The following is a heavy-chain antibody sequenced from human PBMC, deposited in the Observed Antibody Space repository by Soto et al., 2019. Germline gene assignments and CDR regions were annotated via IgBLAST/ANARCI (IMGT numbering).Heavy chain of an antibody. J-gene: IGHJ6*02. CDR1: GFTFSSYG. CDR3: ARDPGEQLGGGYGMDV. V-gene: IGHV3-33*01. CDR2: IWYDGSNK. Sequence: QVQLVESGGGVVQPGRSLRLSCAASGFTFSSYGMHWVRQAPGKGLEWVAVIWYDGSNKYYADSVKGRFTISRDNSKNTLYLQMNSLRAEETAVYYCARDPGEQLGGGYGMDVWGQGTTVTVSS. D-gene: IGHD3-16*01.